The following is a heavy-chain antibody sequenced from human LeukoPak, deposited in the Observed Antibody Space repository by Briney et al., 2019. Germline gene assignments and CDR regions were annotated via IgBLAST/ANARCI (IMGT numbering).Heavy chain of an antibody. D-gene: IGHD1-26*01. CDR1: GFTFSSYA. Sequence: GGSLRLSCAASGFTFSSYAMSWVRQAPGKGLEWVSVIYSGGSTYYADSVKGRFTISRDNSKNTLYLQMNSLRAEDTAVYYCAREWEPYVFDYWGQGTLVTVSS. V-gene: IGHV3-66*01. CDR2: IYSGGST. CDR3: AREWEPYVFDY. J-gene: IGHJ4*02.